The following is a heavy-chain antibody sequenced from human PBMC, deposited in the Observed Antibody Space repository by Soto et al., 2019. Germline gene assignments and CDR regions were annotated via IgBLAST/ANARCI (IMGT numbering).Heavy chain of an antibody. J-gene: IGHJ5*02. Sequence: SLTLSGNISGHTFTSYLSGVVLQMPGKALEWMGIIYPGDSDTRYSPSFQGQVTISADKSISTAYLQWSSLKASDTAMYYCARHRIKIFGVVITVWFDPWGQGTLGTVSS. D-gene: IGHD3-3*01. CDR1: GHTFTSYL. CDR3: ARHRIKIFGVVITVWFDP. CDR2: IYPGDSDT. V-gene: IGHV5-51*01.